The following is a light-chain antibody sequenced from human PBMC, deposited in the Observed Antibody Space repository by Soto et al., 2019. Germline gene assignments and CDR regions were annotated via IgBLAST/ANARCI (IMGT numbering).Light chain of an antibody. V-gene: IGKV3-11*01. Sequence: EIVLTQSPATLSLSPGERATLSCRASQSVSSYLAWYQQKPGQAPRLLIYDASHRATGIPARFSGSGSETEFTLPIGSLEPEAFAVYYCQQRSNWGPTFGQGTTLEIK. J-gene: IGKJ2*01. CDR1: QSVSSY. CDR2: DAS. CDR3: QQRSNWGPT.